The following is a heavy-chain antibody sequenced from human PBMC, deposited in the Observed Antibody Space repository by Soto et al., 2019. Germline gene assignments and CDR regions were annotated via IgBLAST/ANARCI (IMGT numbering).Heavy chain of an antibody. V-gene: IGHV3-11*01. CDR2: ISGSGRTI. CDR1: GFPFNNYY. Sequence: QVRLVESGGGLVKPAGSLRLSCGASGFPFNNYYMSWIRQAPGKGLEWISYISGSGRTISYADSVKGRFTISRDNAKSSLYLHLNNLTAEDTAVYFCARDLGNCFDYWGRGTLVTVSS. CDR3: ARDLGNCFDY. D-gene: IGHD1-26*01. J-gene: IGHJ4*02.